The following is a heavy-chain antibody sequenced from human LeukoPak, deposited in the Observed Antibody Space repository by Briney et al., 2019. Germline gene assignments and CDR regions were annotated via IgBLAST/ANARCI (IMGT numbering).Heavy chain of an antibody. J-gene: IGHJ4*02. D-gene: IGHD3-22*01. CDR2: IYPGDSDT. CDR3: ARVGNYYDSSGPFDY. V-gene: IGHV5-51*01. Sequence: GESLKISCKGSGYIFTSYWIGWVRQMPGKGLEWMGIIYPGDSDTRYSPSFQGQVTISADKSISTAYLQWSSLKASDTAMYYCARVGNYYDSSGPFDYWGQGTLVTVSS. CDR1: GYIFTSYW.